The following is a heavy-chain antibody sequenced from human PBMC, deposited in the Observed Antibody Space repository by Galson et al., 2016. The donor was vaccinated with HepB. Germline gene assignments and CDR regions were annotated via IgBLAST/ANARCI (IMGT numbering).Heavy chain of an antibody. CDR1: GFSLSTSGMC. J-gene: IGHJ5*02. CDR3: ARSSPYYYGSGRPFDP. V-gene: IGHV2-70*01. Sequence: PALVKPTQTLTLTCTFSGFSLSTSGMCVSWIRQPPGKALEWLAFIDWDDDKYYSTSLKTRFTISKDTSNNQVVLTMTNMDPADTATYYCARSSPYYYGSGRPFDPWGQGTLVTVAS. D-gene: IGHD3-10*01. CDR2: IDWDDDK.